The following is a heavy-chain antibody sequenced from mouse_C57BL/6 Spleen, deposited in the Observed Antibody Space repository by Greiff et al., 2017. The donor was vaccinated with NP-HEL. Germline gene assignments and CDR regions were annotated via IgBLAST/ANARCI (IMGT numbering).Heavy chain of an antibody. J-gene: IGHJ2*01. CDR2: IDPSDSYT. D-gene: IGHD1-1*01. CDR1: GYTFTSYW. Sequence: QVQLQQPGAELVKPGASVKLSCKASGYTFTSYWMQWVKQRPGQGLEWIGEIDPSDSYTNYNQKFKGKATLTVDTSSSTAYMQLSSLTSEDSAVYYCAVEPPRITTVVPFDYWGQGTTLTVSS. V-gene: IGHV1-50*01. CDR3: AVEPPRITTVVPFDY.